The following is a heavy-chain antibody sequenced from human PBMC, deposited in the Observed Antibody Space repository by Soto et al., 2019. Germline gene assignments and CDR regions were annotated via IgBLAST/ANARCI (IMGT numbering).Heavy chain of an antibody. D-gene: IGHD1-26*01. CDR1: GYTFTSYA. CDR3: ARGVGATFRVFDY. V-gene: IGHV1-3*01. J-gene: IGHJ4*02. CDR2: INAGNGNT. Sequence: ASVKVSCKASGYTFTSYAMHWVRQAPGQRLEWMGWINAGNGNTKYSQKFQGRVTITRDTSASTAYMELSSLRSEDTAVYYCARGVGATFRVFDYWGQGTLVTVSS.